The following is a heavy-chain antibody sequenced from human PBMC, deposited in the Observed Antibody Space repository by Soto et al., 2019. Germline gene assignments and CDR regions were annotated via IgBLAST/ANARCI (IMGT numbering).Heavy chain of an antibody. Sequence: PGESLKTSCKGSGYSFTSYWIGWVRQMPGKGLEWMGIIYPGDSDTRYSPSFQGQVTISADKSISTAYLQWSSLKASDTAMYYCARRAGQAAAGITGMSTYGMDVWGQGTTVTVSS. CDR3: ARRAGQAAAGITGMSTYGMDV. V-gene: IGHV5-51*01. D-gene: IGHD6-13*01. CDR2: IYPGDSDT. CDR1: GYSFTSYW. J-gene: IGHJ6*02.